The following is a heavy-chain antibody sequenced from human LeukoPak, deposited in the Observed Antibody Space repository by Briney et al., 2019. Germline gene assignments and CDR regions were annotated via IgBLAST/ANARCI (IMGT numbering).Heavy chain of an antibody. CDR3: ARAHYDILTGYYRAFDY. D-gene: IGHD3-9*01. CDR2: IYPGDSDT. Sequence: GESLKISCKGSGYSFTSYWIGWVRQMPGKGLEWMGIIYPGDSDTRYSPSFQGQVTISADKSISTAYLQWSSLKASDTAMYYCARAHYDILTGYYRAFDYWGQGTLVTVSS. J-gene: IGHJ4*02. CDR1: GYSFTSYW. V-gene: IGHV5-51*01.